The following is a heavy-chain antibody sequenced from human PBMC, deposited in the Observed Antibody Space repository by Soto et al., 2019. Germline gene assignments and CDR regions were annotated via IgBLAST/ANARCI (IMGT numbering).Heavy chain of an antibody. V-gene: IGHV1-8*01. CDR2: MNPNNGNT. Sequence: QVQLVQSGAEVKKPGASVKVSCKASGYTFTNYDINWVRQATGQGLEWMGWMNPNNGNTGYAQKFQGRVTMTRNTSISTTYMELSRLRSEDTAVYYCAREGDYGRGGDFQHWGQGTLVTVSS. J-gene: IGHJ1*01. CDR3: AREGDYGRGGDFQH. CDR1: GYTFTNYD. D-gene: IGHD4-17*01.